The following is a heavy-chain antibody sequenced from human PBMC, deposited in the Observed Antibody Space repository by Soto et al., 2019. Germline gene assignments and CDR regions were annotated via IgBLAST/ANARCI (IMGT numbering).Heavy chain of an antibody. CDR3: ARAGLTTLELATMY. Sequence: QVQLVQSGAEVKNPGASVKVSCKASRYTFTDYYMHWVRQSPGQGLEWMGWIHPTSGVTKFPQKFQGRVIMTRDTSISTVYMELSRLTSDDTAVYYCARAGLTTLELATMYWGQGTLVTVSS. CDR2: IHPTSGVT. J-gene: IGHJ4*02. CDR1: RYTFTDYY. V-gene: IGHV1-2*02. D-gene: IGHD5-12*01.